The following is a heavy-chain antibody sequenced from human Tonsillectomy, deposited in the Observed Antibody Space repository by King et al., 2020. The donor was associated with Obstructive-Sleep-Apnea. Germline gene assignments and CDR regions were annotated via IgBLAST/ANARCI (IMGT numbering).Heavy chain of an antibody. CDR1: GFTFSDYF. CDR3: AVDYGSKYDY. Sequence: VQLVESGGYLVKPGGCLRLSCAASGFTFSDYFMSWIRQAPGKGLEWVSYINSRGVTMYYADSVKGRFTISRDNSKNSLYLQLNSLRAEDTAVYYCAVDYGSKYDYWGQGTLVTVSS. V-gene: IGHV3-11*01. CDR2: INSRGVTM. J-gene: IGHJ4*02. D-gene: IGHD4-17*01.